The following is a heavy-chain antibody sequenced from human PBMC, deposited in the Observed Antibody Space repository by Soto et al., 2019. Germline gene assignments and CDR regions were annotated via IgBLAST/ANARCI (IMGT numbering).Heavy chain of an antibody. D-gene: IGHD6-19*01. Sequence: PSETLSLTCAVYGGSFSGYYWSWIRQPPGKGLEWIGEINHSGSTNYNPSLKSRVTISVDTSKNQFSLKLSSVTAADTAVYYCARGLSSGWDLSYFQHWGQGTLVNVSS. CDR2: INHSGST. CDR1: GGSFSGYY. CDR3: ARGLSSGWDLSYFQH. V-gene: IGHV4-34*01. J-gene: IGHJ1*01.